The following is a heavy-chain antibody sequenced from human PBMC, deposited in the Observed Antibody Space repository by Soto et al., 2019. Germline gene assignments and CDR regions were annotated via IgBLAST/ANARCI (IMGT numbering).Heavy chain of an antibody. CDR2: INCGNGNT. Sequence: ASVKVSCKASGYSFTRCAIKWVRQAPGQGLEWMGWINCGNGNTKYSQKLQGRLTITSDTSASTAYMELSSLRSEDTAVYFCAREHDSWSLYAFDLWGQGTMVTVSS. V-gene: IGHV1-3*01. CDR3: AREHDSWSLYAFDL. D-gene: IGHD3-3*01. J-gene: IGHJ3*01. CDR1: GYSFTRCA.